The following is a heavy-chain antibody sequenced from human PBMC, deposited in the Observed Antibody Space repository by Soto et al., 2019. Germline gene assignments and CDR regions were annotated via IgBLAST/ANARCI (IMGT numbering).Heavy chain of an antibody. V-gene: IGHV4-59*01. CDR1: GGSISSYY. CDR2: IYYSGST. J-gene: IGHJ4*02. CDR3: ARHPRDGFTFDY. D-gene: IGHD5-12*01. Sequence: SETLSLTCTVSGGSISSYYWSWIRQPPGKGLEWIGYIYYSGSTSYNPSLKSRVTISVDTSKNQFSLKLSSVTAADTAVYYCARHPRDGFTFDYWGQGTLVTVSS.